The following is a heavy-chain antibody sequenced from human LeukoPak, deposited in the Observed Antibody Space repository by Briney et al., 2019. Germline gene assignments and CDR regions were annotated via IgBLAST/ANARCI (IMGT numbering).Heavy chain of an antibody. J-gene: IGHJ3*02. V-gene: IGHV3-66*01. CDR1: GFTVSSNY. Sequence: GGSLRLSCAASGFTVSSNYMSWVRPAAGKGLEWVSVIYSGDSTYYADSVKGRFTISRDYSKNTLYLQMNSLRAEDTAVYYCAKDQGYAFDNWGQGTMVTVSS. CDR2: IYSGDST. CDR3: AKDQGYAFDN.